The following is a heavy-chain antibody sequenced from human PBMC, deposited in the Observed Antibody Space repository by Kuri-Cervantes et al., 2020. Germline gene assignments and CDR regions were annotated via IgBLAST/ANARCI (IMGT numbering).Heavy chain of an antibody. CDR2: ITPIFDTR. J-gene: IGHJ6*03. D-gene: IGHD1-26*01. V-gene: IGHV1-69*05. CDR3: ASGSGSYYYYYYMDV. CDR1: EDTFSNYA. Sequence: SVKVSCKASEDTFSNYAISWVRQAPGQGLEWMGGITPIFDTRNYAQKFQGRVTITTDESTSTAYMELSSLRSEDTAVYYSASGSGSYYYYYYMDVWGKGTTVTVSS.